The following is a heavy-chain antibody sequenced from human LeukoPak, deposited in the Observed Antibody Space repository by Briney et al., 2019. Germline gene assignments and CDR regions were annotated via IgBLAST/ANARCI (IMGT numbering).Heavy chain of an antibody. J-gene: IGHJ4*02. CDR1: GFIFTDYW. V-gene: IGHV3-7*01. Sequence: PGGSLRLSCAASGFIFTDYWMYWVRQAPGRGLAWVANIKEDGSEKNYVDSVKGRFTISRDNAKNSVYLQMNSLRVEDTAVYYCARVGYSGSYYFDYWGQGTLVTVSS. D-gene: IGHD1-26*01. CDR2: IKEDGSEK. CDR3: ARVGYSGSYYFDY.